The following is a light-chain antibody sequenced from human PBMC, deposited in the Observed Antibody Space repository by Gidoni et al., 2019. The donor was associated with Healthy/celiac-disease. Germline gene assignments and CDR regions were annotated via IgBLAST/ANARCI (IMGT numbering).Light chain of an antibody. J-gene: IGLJ2*01. CDR1: SSDVGGYNY. Sequence: QSALTQPRSVSGSPGQSVTISCTGTSSDVGGYNYVSCYQQHPGKAPKLMIYDVSKRPSGVPDRFSGSKSGNTASLTISGLQAEDEADDYCCSYAGSYVVFGGGTKLTVL. CDR2: DVS. V-gene: IGLV2-11*01. CDR3: CSYAGSYVV.